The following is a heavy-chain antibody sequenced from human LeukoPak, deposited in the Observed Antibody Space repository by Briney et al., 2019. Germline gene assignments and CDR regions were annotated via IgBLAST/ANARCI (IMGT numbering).Heavy chain of an antibody. CDR3: AKTGYSGYDSPNDY. CDR2: ISGSGGST. D-gene: IGHD5-12*01. CDR1: GFTFSSYA. J-gene: IGHJ4*02. Sequence: PGGSLRLSCAASGFTFSSYAMSWVRQAPGKGLEWVSAISGSGGSTYYADSVKGRFPISKDNYKNTLYLQMNILRAEDTAVYYCAKTGYSGYDSPNDYWGQGTLVTVSS. V-gene: IGHV3-23*01.